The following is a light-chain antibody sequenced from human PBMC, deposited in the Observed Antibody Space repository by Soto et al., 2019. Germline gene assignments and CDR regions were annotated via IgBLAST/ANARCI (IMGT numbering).Light chain of an antibody. V-gene: IGKV3-11*01. J-gene: IGKJ2*01. CDR3: QQRKKWPYT. CDR2: DAS. CDR1: QTVDNY. Sequence: DNVLTQSPATLSLSPGERATLSCRASQTVDNYLLWYQQRPGQAPRLLIYDASNRASGIPARFSGSGSGTYFTLNISRLEPEDFAVYFCQQRKKWPYTFGQGTKLEIK.